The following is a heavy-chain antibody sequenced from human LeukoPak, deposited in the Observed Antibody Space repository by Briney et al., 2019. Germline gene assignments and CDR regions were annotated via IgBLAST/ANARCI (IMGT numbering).Heavy chain of an antibody. CDR3: AKEIWPTVTTPARTYFDY. Sequence: GGSLRLSCAASGFTFTNYAMSWVRQPPGKGLEWVSVFKTDGGSYYADSVKGRFTISRDNSKNTLYLQMNSLRAEDTAVYYCAKEIWPTVTTPARTYFDYWGQGTLVTVSS. J-gene: IGHJ4*02. CDR2: FKTDGGS. V-gene: IGHV3-66*02. D-gene: IGHD4-11*01. CDR1: GFTFTNYA.